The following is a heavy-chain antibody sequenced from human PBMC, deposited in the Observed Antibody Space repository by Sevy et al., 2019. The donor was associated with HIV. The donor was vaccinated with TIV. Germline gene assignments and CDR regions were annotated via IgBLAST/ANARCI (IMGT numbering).Heavy chain of an antibody. V-gene: IGHV1-24*01. Sequence: SVKVSCKVSGYTLTKLSIHWVRQAPGKGLEWMGDFDPQYGETIYAQKFQGRLTMTEDPSPDTAFMELSGLTPEDTAVYYCTAVGLRYFSGSSSYQGDWFDPWGQGTLVTVSS. CDR1: GYTLTKLS. CDR2: FDPQYGET. J-gene: IGHJ5*02. CDR3: TAVGLRYFSGSSSYQGDWFDP. D-gene: IGHD2-15*01.